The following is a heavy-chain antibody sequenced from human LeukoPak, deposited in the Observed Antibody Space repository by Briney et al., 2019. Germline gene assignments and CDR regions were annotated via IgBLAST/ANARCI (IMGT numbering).Heavy chain of an antibody. J-gene: IGHJ4*02. CDR2: IWYDGSNR. CDR1: GFTFSSYG. D-gene: IGHD5-24*01. V-gene: IGHV3-33*06. CDR3: AKGPLEMAKGDFDY. Sequence: GRSLRLSCAASGFTFSSYGMHWVRQAPGKGMEWVAVIWYDGSNRYYADSVKGRFTISRDNSKNTLYLQMNSLRAEDTAVYYCAKGPLEMAKGDFDYWGQGTLVTVSS.